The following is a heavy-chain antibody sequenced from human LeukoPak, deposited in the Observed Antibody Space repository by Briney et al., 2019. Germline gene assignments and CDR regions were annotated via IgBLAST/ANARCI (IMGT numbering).Heavy chain of an antibody. D-gene: IGHD3-10*01. V-gene: IGHV3-23*01. Sequence: GGSLRLSCAASGFIFTTYGMHWVRQAPGKGLEWVSAISGSGGSTYYADSVKGRFTISRDNSKNTLYLQMNSLRAEDTAVYYCAKDRYYYGSGSPSDYQGQGTLVTVSS. CDR1: GFIFTTYG. CDR2: ISGSGGST. CDR3: AKDRYYYGSGSPSDY. J-gene: IGHJ4*02.